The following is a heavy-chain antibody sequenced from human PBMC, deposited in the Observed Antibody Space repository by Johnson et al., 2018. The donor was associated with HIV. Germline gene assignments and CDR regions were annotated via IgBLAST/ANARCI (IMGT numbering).Heavy chain of an antibody. CDR1: GFTFSCSA. CDR3: AKFHGSSASDAFDI. V-gene: IGHV3-23*04. D-gene: IGHD2-2*01. Sequence: VQVVESGGGLVQPGGSLRLSCAASGFTFSCSAMSWVRQAPGKGLEWLSSITGSGINTYYADSVEGRFTISRDNPNNTLYLQMNSLRAEDTAVYYCAKFHGSSASDAFDIWGQGTMVTVSS. CDR2: ITGSGINT. J-gene: IGHJ3*02.